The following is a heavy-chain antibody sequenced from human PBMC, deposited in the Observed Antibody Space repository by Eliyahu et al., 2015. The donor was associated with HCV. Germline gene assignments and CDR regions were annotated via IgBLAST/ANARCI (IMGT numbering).Heavy chain of an antibody. CDR3: ARSGDYWPP. D-gene: IGHD2-8*02. V-gene: IGHV3-72*01. CDR2: SRNKANGHRT. CDR1: GFTFSDHY. Sequence: DVQLVESGGGLVQPGGSLRLSCVASGFTFSDHYMDWVRQAPGKGLEWVGRSRNKANGHRTDYAASVKGRFIISRDESENSVHLQMNNLKTEDTAVYYCARSGDYWPPWGHGTLVAVSS. J-gene: IGHJ5*02.